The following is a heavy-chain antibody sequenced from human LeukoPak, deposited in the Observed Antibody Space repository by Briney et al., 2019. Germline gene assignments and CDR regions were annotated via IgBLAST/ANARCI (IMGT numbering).Heavy chain of an antibody. CDR3: AKTRIAAAGSGDFDY. V-gene: IGHV4-34*01. CDR2: INHSGST. CDR1: GGSFSGYY. Sequence: PSETLSLTCAVYGGSFSGYYWSWIRQPPGKGLEWIGVINHSGSTNYNPSLKSRVTISVDTSKNQFSLKLSSVTAADTAVYYCAKTRIAAAGSGDFDYWGQGTLVTVSS. J-gene: IGHJ4*02. D-gene: IGHD6-13*01.